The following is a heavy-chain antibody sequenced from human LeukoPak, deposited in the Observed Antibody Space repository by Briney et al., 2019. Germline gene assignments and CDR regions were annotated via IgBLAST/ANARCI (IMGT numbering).Heavy chain of an antibody. Sequence: ASVKVSCTASGGTFSSYAISWVRQAPGQGLEWMGGIIPIFGTANYAQKFQGRVTITADESTSTAYMELSSLRSEDTAVYYCARGTRYCGGDCYRRLDYWGQGTLVTVSS. CDR3: ARGTRYCGGDCYRRLDY. J-gene: IGHJ4*02. CDR1: GGTFSSYA. V-gene: IGHV1-69*13. CDR2: IIPIFGTA. D-gene: IGHD2-21*02.